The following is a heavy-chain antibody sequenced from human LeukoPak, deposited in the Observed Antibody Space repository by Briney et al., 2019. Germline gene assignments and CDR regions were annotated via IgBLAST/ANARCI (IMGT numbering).Heavy chain of an antibody. CDR1: GFTFSSYA. V-gene: IGHV3-23*01. Sequence: GGSLRLSCAASGFTFSSYAMSWARQAPGKGLEWVSAISGSGGSTYYADSVKGRFTISRDNSKNTLYLQMNSLRAEDTAVYYCAKMGHRSKKWPFDYWGQGTLVTVSS. D-gene: IGHD5-12*01. CDR3: AKMGHRSKKWPFDY. J-gene: IGHJ4*02. CDR2: ISGSGGST.